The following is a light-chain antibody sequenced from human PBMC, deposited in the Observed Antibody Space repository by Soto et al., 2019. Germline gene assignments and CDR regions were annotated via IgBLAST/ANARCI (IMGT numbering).Light chain of an antibody. CDR1: QSVSSY. J-gene: IGKJ1*01. CDR2: DAS. V-gene: IGKV3-11*01. CDR3: QQRSNWPPWT. Sequence: IVLTLSQATLVLSPGERATLSCRASQSVSSYLAWYQQKPGQAPRLLIYDASNRATGIPARFSGSGSGTDFALTISSLEPEDFAVHYCQQRSNWPPWTFGQGTKVEIK.